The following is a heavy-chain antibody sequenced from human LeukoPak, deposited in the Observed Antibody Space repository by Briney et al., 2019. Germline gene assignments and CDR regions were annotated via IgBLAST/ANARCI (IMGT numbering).Heavy chain of an antibody. CDR3: ARTHCGGGSCDTFDP. CDR2: FYASGTT. J-gene: IGHJ5*02. D-gene: IGHD2-21*01. Sequence: EPSETLSLTCNVFGVSISNYFWSWLQQPAGKGLEWIGRFYASGTTYYNPSLRSRVTLSMDTSKNHFSLKLTSVTAADTAVYYCARTHCGGGSCDTFDPWGQGTLVTVSS. CDR1: GVSISNYF. V-gene: IGHV4-4*07.